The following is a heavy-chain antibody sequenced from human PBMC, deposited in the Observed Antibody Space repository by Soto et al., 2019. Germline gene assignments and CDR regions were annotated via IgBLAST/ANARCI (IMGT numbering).Heavy chain of an antibody. CDR2: IYYSGST. V-gene: IGHV4-59*08. CDR3: ARFNWYFDL. CDR1: GGSISSYY. Sequence: SETLSLTCTVSGGSISSYYWSWIRQPPGKGLEWIGYIYYSGSTNYNPSLKSRVTISVDTSKNQFSLKLSSVTAADAAVYYCARFNWYFDLWGRGTLVTVSS. J-gene: IGHJ2*01.